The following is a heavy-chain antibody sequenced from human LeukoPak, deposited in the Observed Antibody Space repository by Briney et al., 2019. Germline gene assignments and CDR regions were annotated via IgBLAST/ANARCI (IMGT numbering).Heavy chain of an antibody. J-gene: IGHJ3*02. CDR3: AKSRDWNDGAFDI. CDR2: ISSSSSYI. Sequence: GALILSCAASGFTFSSYSMNWVRQAPGKGLEWVSSISSSSSYIYYADSVKGRFTISRDNAKNSLYLQMNSLRAEDTALYYCAKSRDWNDGAFDIWGQGTMVTVSS. D-gene: IGHD1-1*01. V-gene: IGHV3-21*04. CDR1: GFTFSSYS.